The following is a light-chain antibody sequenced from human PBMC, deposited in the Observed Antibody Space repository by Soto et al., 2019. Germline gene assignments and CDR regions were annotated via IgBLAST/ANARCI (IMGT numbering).Light chain of an antibody. J-gene: IGLJ1*01. V-gene: IGLV2-23*01. CDR1: SSDVGRYNL. Sequence: QSALTQPASVSGSPGQSITISCSGTSSDVGRYNLVSWDQHPPGKTPKLMIYEGSRRPSGVSNRFSASKSGNTASLTISGLQAEDEAEYYCCSYETSSTYVFGSGTKATVL. CDR3: CSYETSSTYV. CDR2: EGS.